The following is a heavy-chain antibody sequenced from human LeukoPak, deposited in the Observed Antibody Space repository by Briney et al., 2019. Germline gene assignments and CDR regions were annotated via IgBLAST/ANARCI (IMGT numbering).Heavy chain of an antibody. V-gene: IGHV3-11*04. D-gene: IGHD1-26*01. CDR1: GFTVSTTY. Sequence: AGGSLRLSCAASGFTVSTTYMSWIRQAPGKGLEWVSYISSSGSTIYYADSVKGRFTISRDNAKNSLYLQMDSLRAEDTAVYYCARSGRYYYGNWFDPWGQGTLVTVSS. CDR2: ISSSGSTI. CDR3: ARSGRYYYGNWFDP. J-gene: IGHJ5*02.